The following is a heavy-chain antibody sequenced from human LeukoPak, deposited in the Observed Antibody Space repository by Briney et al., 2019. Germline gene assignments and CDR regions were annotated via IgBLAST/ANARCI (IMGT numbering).Heavy chain of an antibody. V-gene: IGHV3-74*01. J-gene: IGHJ6*02. D-gene: IGHD3-3*01. Sequence: GGSLRLSCAASGFTFSSHWMHWVRQAPGKGLVWVSRINSDGSSISYADSVKGRFTISRDNAKNTLYLQMNSLRAEDTAVYYCAKGEGGYYDFWSGYYTGIDYYGMDVWGQGTTVTVSS. CDR1: GFTFSSHW. CDR3: AKGEGGYYDFWSGYYTGIDYYGMDV. CDR2: INSDGSSI.